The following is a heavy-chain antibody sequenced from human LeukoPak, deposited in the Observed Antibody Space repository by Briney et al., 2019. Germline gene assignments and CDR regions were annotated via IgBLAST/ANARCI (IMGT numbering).Heavy chain of an antibody. J-gene: IGHJ4*02. V-gene: IGHV3-15*01. CDR1: GFSFSRYG. Sequence: GGSLRLSCAASGFSFSRYGMSWVRQAPGKGLEWVARIISKTSGGTTDYAAPVKGRFTISRDDSKTTLYLQMNSLKTEDTAVYYCTTYRYNYGSTGYSYFDFWGQGTLVTVSS. CDR3: TTYRYNYGSTGYSYFDF. D-gene: IGHD5-18*01. CDR2: IISKTSGGTT.